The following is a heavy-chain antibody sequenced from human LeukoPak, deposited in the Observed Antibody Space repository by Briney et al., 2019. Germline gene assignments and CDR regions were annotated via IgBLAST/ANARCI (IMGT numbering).Heavy chain of an antibody. CDR3: ARAGAGDNWFDP. J-gene: IGHJ5*02. D-gene: IGHD1-1*01. Sequence: SETLSLTCTVSGGSISSYYWSWIRQPPGKGLEWIGDIYYSGSTNYNPSLKSRVTISVDTSKNQFSLKLSSVTAADTAVYYCARAGAGDNWFDPWGQGTLVTVSS. V-gene: IGHV4-59*08. CDR1: GGSISSYY. CDR2: IYYSGST.